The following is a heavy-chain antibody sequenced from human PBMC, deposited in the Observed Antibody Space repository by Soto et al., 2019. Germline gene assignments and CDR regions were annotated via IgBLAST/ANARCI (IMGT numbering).Heavy chain of an antibody. CDR2: ISGSGGST. CDR3: AYDFWSGYLPWNFDY. D-gene: IGHD3-3*01. J-gene: IGHJ4*02. Sequence: PGGSLRLSCAASGFTFSSYAMSWVRQAPGKGLEWVSAISGSGGSTYYADSVKGRFTISRDNSKNTLYLQMNSLRAEDTSVYYCAYDFWSGYLPWNFDYWGQGTLVTVSS. V-gene: IGHV3-23*01. CDR1: GFTFSSYA.